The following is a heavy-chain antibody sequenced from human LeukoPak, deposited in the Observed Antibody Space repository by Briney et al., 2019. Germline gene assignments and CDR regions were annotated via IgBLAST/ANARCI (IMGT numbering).Heavy chain of an antibody. Sequence: PGGSLRLSCAASGFTFSSYDMHWVRQATGEGLEWVSAIGTAGDTYYPGSVKGRFTISRENAKNSLYLQMNSLRAGDTAVYYCARGGNRYCSGGSCYMFDYWGQGTLVTVSS. V-gene: IGHV3-13*01. CDR2: IGTAGDT. D-gene: IGHD2-15*01. J-gene: IGHJ4*02. CDR3: ARGGNRYCSGGSCYMFDY. CDR1: GFTFSSYD.